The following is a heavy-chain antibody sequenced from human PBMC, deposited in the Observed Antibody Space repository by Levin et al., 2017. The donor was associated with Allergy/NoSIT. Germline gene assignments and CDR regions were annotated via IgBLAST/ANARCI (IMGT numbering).Heavy chain of an antibody. CDR3: ARVRTVVGASDY. CDR2: ISYDGSNK. D-gene: IGHD1-26*01. CDR1: GFTFSSYA. V-gene: IGHV3-30*04. J-gene: IGHJ4*02. Sequence: PGESLKISCAASGFTFSSYAMHWVRQAPGKGLEWVAVISYDGSNKYYADSVKGRFTISRDNSKNTLYLQMNSLRAEDTAVYYCARVRTVVGASDYWGQGTLVTVSS.